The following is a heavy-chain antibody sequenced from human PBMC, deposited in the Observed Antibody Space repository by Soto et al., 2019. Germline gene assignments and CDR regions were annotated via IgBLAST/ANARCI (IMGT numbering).Heavy chain of an antibody. Sequence: SETLSLTCAVSGGSITSGNSYSWSWIRQPPGKGLEWIGSISHTGSTSYNPSLKSRLTMSVDKSKNQFSLRLSSVTAADMAVYYCARAVAPYFGTWFDPWGQGILVTVS. CDR1: GGSITSGNSYS. CDR2: ISHTGST. D-gene: IGHD3-10*01. J-gene: IGHJ5*02. CDR3: ARAVAPYFGTWFDP. V-gene: IGHV4-30-2*01.